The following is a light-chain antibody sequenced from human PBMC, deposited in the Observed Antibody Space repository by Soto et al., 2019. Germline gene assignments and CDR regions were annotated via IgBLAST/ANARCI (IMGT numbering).Light chain of an antibody. CDR3: MQALQTPFN. CDR2: LAT. Sequence: IGMTQSPLSLPVTPGEPASISCRSSQSLLHSNGYNYLDWYLQKPGQSPQLLISLATNRASGVPDRFSGSGSGTDFTLQISRVEAEDVGVYYCMQALQTPFNCGGGTKVDIK. J-gene: IGKJ4*01. V-gene: IGKV2-28*01. CDR1: QSLLHSNGYNY.